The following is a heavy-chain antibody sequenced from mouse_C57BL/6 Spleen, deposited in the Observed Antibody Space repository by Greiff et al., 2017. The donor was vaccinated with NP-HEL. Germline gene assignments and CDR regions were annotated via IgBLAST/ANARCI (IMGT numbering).Heavy chain of an antibody. Sequence: QVQLQQSGAELVRPGASVKLSCKASGYTFTDYYINWVKQRPGQGLEWIARIYPGSGNTYYNEKFKGKATLTAEKSSSTAYMQLSSLTSEDSAVYFCARQGIGGAMDYWGQGTSVTVAS. CDR2: IYPGSGNT. CDR3: ARQGIGGAMDY. J-gene: IGHJ4*01. D-gene: IGHD2-14*01. CDR1: GYTFTDYY. V-gene: IGHV1-76*01.